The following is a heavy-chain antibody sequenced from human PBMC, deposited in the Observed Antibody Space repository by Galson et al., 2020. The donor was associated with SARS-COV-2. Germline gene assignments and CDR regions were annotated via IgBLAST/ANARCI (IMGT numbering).Heavy chain of an antibody. CDR3: ARGKYSSSWYKRYYFDY. Sequence: ASVKVSCKASGYTFTSYDINWVRQATGQGLEWMGWMNPNSGNTGYAQKFQGRVTMTRNTSISTAYMELSSLRSEDTAVYYCARGKYSSSWYKRYYFDYWGQGTLVTVSS. J-gene: IGHJ4*02. D-gene: IGHD6-13*01. CDR2: MNPNSGNT. CDR1: GYTFTSYD. V-gene: IGHV1-8*01.